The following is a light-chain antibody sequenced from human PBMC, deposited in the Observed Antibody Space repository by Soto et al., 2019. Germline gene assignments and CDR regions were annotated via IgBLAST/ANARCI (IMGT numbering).Light chain of an antibody. CDR2: DVS. V-gene: IGLV2-14*01. CDR1: HGEFASYNY. CDR3: SSYSSSSTRYV. J-gene: IGLJ1*01. Sequence: QSVLTQPSPLSGSPWQSLTISLTGTHGEFASYNYVSWYQQHPGKAPQVLIYDVSSRPSGISSRFSGSKSGNTASLTISGLQAEDEADYYCSSYSSSSTRYVFGTGTKVTVL.